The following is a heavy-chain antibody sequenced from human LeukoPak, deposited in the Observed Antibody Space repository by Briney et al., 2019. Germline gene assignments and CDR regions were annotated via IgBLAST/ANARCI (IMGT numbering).Heavy chain of an antibody. CDR1: GYTFTSYG. Sequence: ASVKVSCKASGYTFTSYGISWVRQAPGQGLEWMGGIIPIFGTANYAQKFQDRVTITADESTSTAYMELSSLRSDDTAVYYCARDPYNVLLWFGESEPLDYWGQGTLVTVSS. J-gene: IGHJ4*02. V-gene: IGHV1-69*13. D-gene: IGHD3-10*01. CDR2: IIPIFGTA. CDR3: ARDPYNVLLWFGESEPLDY.